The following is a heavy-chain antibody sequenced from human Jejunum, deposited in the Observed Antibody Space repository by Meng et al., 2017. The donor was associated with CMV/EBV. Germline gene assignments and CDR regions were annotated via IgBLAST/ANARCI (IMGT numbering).Heavy chain of an antibody. CDR1: VNTYT. V-gene: IGHV1-69*02. Sequence: VNTYTFSGVQQAPGQGLEWMGRVIPILNMADSAQNFQGRVTITADRSTSTVYLELTSLRSDDTAVYYCATSTATTSNYRRVWNLWGQGTEVTVSS. J-gene: IGHJ4*02. CDR2: VIPILNMA. D-gene: IGHD1-1*01. CDR3: ATSTATTSNYRRVWNL.